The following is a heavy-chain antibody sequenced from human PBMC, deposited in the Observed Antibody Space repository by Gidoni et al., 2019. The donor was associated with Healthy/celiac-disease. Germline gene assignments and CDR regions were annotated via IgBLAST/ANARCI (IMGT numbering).Heavy chain of an antibody. Sequence: QLQLQESGPGLVKPSETLSLTCTVSGGSISSSSYYWGWIRQPPGKGLEWIGSIYYSGSTYYNPSLKSRVTISVDTSKNQFSLKLSSVTAADTAVYYCARQGYSSGWGRDYWGQGTLVTVSS. CDR1: GGSISSSSYY. CDR3: ARQGYSSGWGRDY. D-gene: IGHD6-19*01. J-gene: IGHJ4*02. CDR2: IYYSGST. V-gene: IGHV4-39*01.